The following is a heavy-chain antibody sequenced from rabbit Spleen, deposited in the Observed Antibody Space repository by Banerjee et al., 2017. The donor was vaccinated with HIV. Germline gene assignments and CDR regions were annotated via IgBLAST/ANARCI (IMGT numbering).Heavy chain of an antibody. CDR3: ARNFDL. Sequence: QEQLVESGGGLVQPGGSLKLSCKASAFDFSAVHWIYWVRQAPGKGLEWIGTIYTGSTGTIDFAFWAKGRFTISKTSSTTVTLQMTSLTAADTATYFCARNFDLWGPGTLVTVS. J-gene: IGHJ4*01. V-gene: IGHV1S45*01. CDR1: AFDFSAVHW. CDR2: IYTGSTGTI.